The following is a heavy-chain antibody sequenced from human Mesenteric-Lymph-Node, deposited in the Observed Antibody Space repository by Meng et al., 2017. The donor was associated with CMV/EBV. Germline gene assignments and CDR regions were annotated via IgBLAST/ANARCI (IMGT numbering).Heavy chain of an antibody. D-gene: IGHD3-9*01. CDR2: ISYDGSNK. V-gene: IGHV3-30*14. Sequence: GGSLRLSCAASGFTFSSYTMHWVRQAPGKGLVWVALISYDGSNKYYVDSVKGRFTISRDNSQNTVYLQMNSLRVEDTAVYYCVRDDWDCWGQGTLVTVSS. CDR3: VRDDWDC. J-gene: IGHJ4*02. CDR1: GFTFSSYT.